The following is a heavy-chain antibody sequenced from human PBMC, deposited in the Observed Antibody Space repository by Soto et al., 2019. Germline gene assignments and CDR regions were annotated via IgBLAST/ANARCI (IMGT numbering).Heavy chain of an antibody. CDR3: APSTATDAFDI. Sequence: QVQMVASGGGVVQPGKSLRLSCAASGFTFSDYGMHWVRQAPARGPEWVALVRDDGSKTYYADSVRGRFTISRDNSKNMFYLQMNSLRVEDTAIYSCAPSTATDAFDIWGQGTMVTVSS. V-gene: IGHV3-33*01. J-gene: IGHJ3*02. CDR1: GFTFSDYG. CDR2: VRDDGSKT.